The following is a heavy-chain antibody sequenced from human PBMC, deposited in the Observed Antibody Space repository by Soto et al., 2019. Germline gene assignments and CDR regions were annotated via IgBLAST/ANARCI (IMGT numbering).Heavy chain of an antibody. D-gene: IGHD2-2*02. CDR3: AKYCSSTSCYRDYYYYGMDV. V-gene: IGHV1-69*13. CDR1: GGTFSSYA. CDR2: IISIFGTA. Sequence: ASVKVSCKASGGTFSSYAISWVRQAPGQGLEWMGGIISIFGTANYAQKFQGRVTITADESTSTAYMELSSLRSEDTAVYYCAKYCSSTSCYRDYYYYGMDVWGQGTTVTVSS. J-gene: IGHJ6*02.